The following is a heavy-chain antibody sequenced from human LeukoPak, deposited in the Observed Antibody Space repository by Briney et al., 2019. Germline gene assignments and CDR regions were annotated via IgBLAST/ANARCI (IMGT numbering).Heavy chain of an antibody. CDR2: ISSTSAYI. J-gene: IGHJ5*01. D-gene: IGHD2-8*02. V-gene: IGHV3-21*01. CDR1: GGSISSYY. Sequence: ETLSLTCIVSGGSISSYYWSWIRQPAGKGLEWVSSISSTSAYIHYADSVKGRFTISRDNVDNVVYLEMNGLRAEDTATYYCARVAVSGPTGWFDSWGQGTLVIVSS. CDR3: ARVAVSGPTGWFDS.